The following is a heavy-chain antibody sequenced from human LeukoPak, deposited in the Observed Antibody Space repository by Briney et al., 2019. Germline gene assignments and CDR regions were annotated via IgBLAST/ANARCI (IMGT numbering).Heavy chain of an antibody. Sequence: GGSLRLSCAASGFAFTSLAMSRVRQAPGKGLEWVSVISSSGGSIYYADSVKGRFTISRDNSKNALYLQMNSLRAEDTAVYYCAKDLGPTWFDPWGQGTLVTVSS. CDR1: GFAFTSLA. V-gene: IGHV3-23*01. CDR2: ISSSGGSI. D-gene: IGHD7-27*01. CDR3: AKDLGPTWFDP. J-gene: IGHJ5*02.